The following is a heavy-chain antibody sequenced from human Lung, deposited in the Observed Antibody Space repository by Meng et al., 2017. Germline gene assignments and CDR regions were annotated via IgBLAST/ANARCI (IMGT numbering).Heavy chain of an antibody. CDR2: INQSGST. J-gene: IGHJ4*02. V-gene: IGHV4-34*01. Sequence: QVRLHAWGAGLFKPSVPLSRTCVVSGGSFSDYYWSGIRQPPGKGLEWSGEINQSGSTNYNPSLESRATISVDTSQNNLSLKLSSVTAADSAVYYCARGPTTMAHDFDYWGQGTLVTVSS. D-gene: IGHD4-11*01. CDR3: ARGPTTMAHDFDY. CDR1: GGSFSDYY.